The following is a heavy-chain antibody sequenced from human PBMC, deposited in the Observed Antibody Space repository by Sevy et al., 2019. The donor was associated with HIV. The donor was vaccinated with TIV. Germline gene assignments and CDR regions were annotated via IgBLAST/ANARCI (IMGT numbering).Heavy chain of an antibody. D-gene: IGHD3-22*01. CDR3: ARDSDGSGHYYADYFDY. CDR1: GYTFTTYP. CDR2: ISTYSGET. J-gene: IGHJ4*02. V-gene: IGHV1-18*01. Sequence: ASVKVSCKASGYTFTTYPIGWVRQAPGQGLEGLGWISTYSGETRDAQKFQGIATMTTDTSTSTSYLELRSLRSDDTAVYYRARDSDGSGHYYADYFDYWGQGTLVTVSS.